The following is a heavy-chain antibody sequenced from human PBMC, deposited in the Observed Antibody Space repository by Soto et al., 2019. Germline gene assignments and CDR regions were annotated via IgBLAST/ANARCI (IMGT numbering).Heavy chain of an antibody. J-gene: IGHJ6*04. Sequence: GGSLRLSCAASGFTFSNYWMHWVRQAPGKGLVWVSRINADGSSTSYVDSVKGRFTISRDNAENTVYLQMNSLRAEDTAIYYCARDPDTRDSKDVWSRGTTVTVSS. CDR2: INADGSST. CDR3: ARDPDTRDSKDV. V-gene: IGHV3-74*01. CDR1: GFTFSNYW.